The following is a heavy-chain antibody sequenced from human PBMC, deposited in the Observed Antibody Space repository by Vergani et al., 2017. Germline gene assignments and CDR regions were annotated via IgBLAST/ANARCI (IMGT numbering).Heavy chain of an antibody. D-gene: IGHD3-3*01. CDR1: GFTFSSYG. CDR3: ARGYYDYMDGVHY. J-gene: IGHJ4*02. Sequence: QVQLVESGGGVVQPGRSLRLSSAASGFTFSSYGMHWVRQAPGKGLEWVAVIWYDGSNKYYADSVKGRFTISRDNSKNTLYLQMNSLRAEDTAVYYCARGYYDYMDGVHYWGQGTLVTVSS. V-gene: IGHV3-33*01. CDR2: IWYDGSNK.